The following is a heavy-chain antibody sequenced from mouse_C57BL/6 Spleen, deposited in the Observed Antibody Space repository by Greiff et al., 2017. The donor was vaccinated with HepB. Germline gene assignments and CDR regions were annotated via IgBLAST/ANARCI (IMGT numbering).Heavy chain of an antibody. D-gene: IGHD2-1*01. V-gene: IGHV1-69*01. CDR1: GYTFTSYW. CDR3: ARLLSYAMDY. J-gene: IGHJ4*01. CDR2: IDPSDSYT. Sequence: QVQLKQPGAELVMPGASVKLSCKASGYTFTSYWMHWVKQRPGQGLEWIGEIDPSDSYTNYNQKFKGKSTLTVDKSSSTAYMQLSSLTSEDSAVYYCARLLSYAMDYWGQGTSVTVSS.